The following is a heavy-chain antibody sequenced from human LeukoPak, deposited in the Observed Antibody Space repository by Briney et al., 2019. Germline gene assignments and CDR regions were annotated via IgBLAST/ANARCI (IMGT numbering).Heavy chain of an antibody. D-gene: IGHD5-24*01. CDR1: GGTFSSYA. J-gene: IGHJ4*02. V-gene: IGHV1-69*04. CDR3: AREDVEMATIKGYDY. CDR2: IIPILGIA. Sequence: ASVKVSFTASGGTFSSYAISWVRQAPGQGLEWMGRIIPILGIANYAQKFQGRVTITADKSTSTAYMELGSLRSEDTAVYYCAREDVEMATIKGYDYWGQGTLVTVSS.